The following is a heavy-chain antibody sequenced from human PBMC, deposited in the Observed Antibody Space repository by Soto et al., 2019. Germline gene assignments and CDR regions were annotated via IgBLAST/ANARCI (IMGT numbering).Heavy chain of an antibody. V-gene: IGHV3-30-3*01. Sequence: QVQLVESGGGVVQPGRSLRLSCAASGFTFSSYAMHWVRQAPGKGLEWVAVISYDGSNKYYADSVKGRFTISRDNSKNTLYLQMNSLRAEDTAVYYCASPDCSITSCYGDYYYYGMDVWGQGTTVTVSS. CDR1: GFTFSSYA. D-gene: IGHD2-2*01. CDR2: ISYDGSNK. CDR3: ASPDCSITSCYGDYYYYGMDV. J-gene: IGHJ6*02.